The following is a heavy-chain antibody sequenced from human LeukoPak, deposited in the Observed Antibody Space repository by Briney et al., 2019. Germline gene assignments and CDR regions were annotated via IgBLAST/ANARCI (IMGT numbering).Heavy chain of an antibody. CDR3: ARVREAYTNLFFDY. CDR1: GGSFSSDDYY. Sequence: SQTLSLTCTVSGGSFSSDDYYWSWIRQPPGKGLEWIGYIYHSGSAYYNPSLKSRVTISVDRSQNQFSLKLSSVTAADTAVFYCARVREAYTNLFFDYWGQGTLVTVSS. D-gene: IGHD4-11*01. CDR2: IYHSGSA. V-gene: IGHV4-30-2*01. J-gene: IGHJ4*02.